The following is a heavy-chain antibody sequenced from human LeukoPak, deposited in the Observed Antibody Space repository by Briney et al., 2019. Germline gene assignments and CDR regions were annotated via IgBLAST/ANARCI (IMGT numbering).Heavy chain of an antibody. J-gene: IGHJ6*02. CDR2: ISSSGGTI. V-gene: IGHV3-48*03. Sequence: PGGSLRLSCAASGFTFSSYEMNWVRQAPGKGPEWVPYISSSGGTIYYADSVKGRFTISRDNAKNSLYLQMNSLRAEDTAVYYCARAVLYYYYGMDVWGQGTTVTVSS. CDR1: GFTFSSYE. CDR3: ARAVLYYYYGMDV.